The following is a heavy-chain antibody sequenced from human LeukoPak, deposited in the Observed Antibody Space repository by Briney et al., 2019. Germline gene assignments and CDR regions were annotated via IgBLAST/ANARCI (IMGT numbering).Heavy chain of an antibody. CDR3: ARTRYYYNSRSYGAPYYFDY. CDR1: SASITSSPYF. Sequence: SETLSLTCTVSSASITSSPYFWGWIRQSPGKGLEWIGSISYSGNTYYNASLKSQVSISIDTSKNQFSLKLSSVTAADTAVYYCARTRYYYNSRSYGAPYYFDYWGQGTLVTVSS. V-gene: IGHV4-39*01. CDR2: ISYSGNT. D-gene: IGHD3-10*01. J-gene: IGHJ4*02.